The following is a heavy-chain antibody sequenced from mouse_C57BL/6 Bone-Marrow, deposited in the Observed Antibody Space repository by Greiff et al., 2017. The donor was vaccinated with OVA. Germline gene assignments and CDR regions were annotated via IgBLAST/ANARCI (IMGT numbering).Heavy chain of an antibody. V-gene: IGHV1-52*01. CDR1: GYTFTSYW. D-gene: IGHD3-2*02. Sequence: QVQLQQPGAELVRPGSSVKLSCKASGYTFTSYWMHWVKQRPIQGLEWIGNIDPSDSETHYNQKFKDKATLTVDKSSSTAYMQLSSLTSEDSSVYYCAGSGDSSGPDYWGQGSTLTVSS. J-gene: IGHJ2*01. CDR3: AGSGDSSGPDY. CDR2: IDPSDSET.